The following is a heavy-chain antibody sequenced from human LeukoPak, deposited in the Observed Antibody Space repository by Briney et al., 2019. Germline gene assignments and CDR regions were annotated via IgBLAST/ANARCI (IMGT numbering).Heavy chain of an antibody. J-gene: IGHJ6*03. CDR1: GGTFSSYA. CDR2: IIPIFGTA. V-gene: IGHV1-69*13. Sequence: GASVKVSCKASGGTFSSYAISWVRQAPGQGLEWMGGIIPIFGTANYAQKFQGRVTITADESTSTAYMELSSLRSEDTAVYYCASLIWSGYSYYMDVWGKGTTVTVSS. D-gene: IGHD3-3*01. CDR3: ASLIWSGYSYYMDV.